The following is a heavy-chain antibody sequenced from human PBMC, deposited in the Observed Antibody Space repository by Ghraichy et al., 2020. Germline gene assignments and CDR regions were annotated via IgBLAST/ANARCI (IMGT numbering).Heavy chain of an antibody. V-gene: IGHV4-34*01. CDR3: ARSILGPLPN. CDR1: GGSFSGYY. D-gene: IGHD3-9*01. Sequence: SETLSLTCAVYGGSFSGYYWSWIRQPPGKGLEWIGEINHSGSTNYNPSLKSRVTISVDTSKNQFSLKLSSVTAADTAVYYCARSILGPLPNWGQGTLVTVSS. J-gene: IGHJ4*02. CDR2: INHSGST.